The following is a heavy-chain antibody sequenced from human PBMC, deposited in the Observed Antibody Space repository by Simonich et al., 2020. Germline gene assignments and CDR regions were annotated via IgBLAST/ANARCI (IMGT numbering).Heavy chain of an antibody. CDR3: ARGRGGMSRGYVDY. CDR1: GYIFTSYD. D-gene: IGHD2-15*01. J-gene: IGHJ4*02. CDR2: LNANSGNT. V-gene: IGHV1-8*03. Sequence: QVQLVQSGAEVKKPGASVKVSCKASGYIFTSYDINWVRQATGQGLEWIGWLNANSGNTGYAKKVQGRVTITRNTSISTAYMELSSLRSEDTAVYYCARGRGGMSRGYVDYWGQGTLVTVSS.